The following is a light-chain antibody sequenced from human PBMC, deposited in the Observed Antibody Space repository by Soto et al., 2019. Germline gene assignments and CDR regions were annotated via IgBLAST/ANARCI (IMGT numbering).Light chain of an antibody. CDR2: GAS. V-gene: IGKV3-15*01. J-gene: IGKJ1*01. CDR3: QQYNTWRT. CDR1: QSISSN. Sequence: EILMTQSPATLSVSPGERATLSCRANQSISSNLAWFQQKPGQAPRLLIYGASTRAAGIPARFSGSGSGTEFTLTISSLQSEDFAVYYCQQYNTWRTFGQGTKVEIK.